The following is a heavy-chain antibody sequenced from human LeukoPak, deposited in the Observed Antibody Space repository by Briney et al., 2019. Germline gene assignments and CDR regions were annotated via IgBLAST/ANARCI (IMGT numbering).Heavy chain of an antibody. J-gene: IGHJ5*02. Sequence: SVKVSCKASGGTFSSYAISWVRQAPGQGLGWMGGIIPIFGTANYAQKFQGRVTITRNPSITTAYMELSSLRSEDTAVYYCARRNFDWFDPWGQGTLVTVSS. V-gene: IGHV1-69*05. CDR2: IIPIFGTA. CDR3: ARRNFDWFDP. CDR1: GGTFSSYA.